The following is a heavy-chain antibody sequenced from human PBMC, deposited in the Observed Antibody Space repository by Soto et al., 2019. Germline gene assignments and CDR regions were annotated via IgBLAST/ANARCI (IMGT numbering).Heavy chain of an antibody. J-gene: IGHJ6*02. V-gene: IGHV5-51*01. D-gene: IGHD6-13*01. Sequence: ESLKISCKGSGYSFTSYCIGWVRQMPGKGLEWMGIIYPGDSDTRYSPSFQGQVTISADKSISTAYLQWSSLKASDTAMYYCARQPYSIAAAGYYYYYGMDVWGQGTTVTVSS. CDR1: GYSFTSYC. CDR2: IYPGDSDT. CDR3: ARQPYSIAAAGYYYYYGMDV.